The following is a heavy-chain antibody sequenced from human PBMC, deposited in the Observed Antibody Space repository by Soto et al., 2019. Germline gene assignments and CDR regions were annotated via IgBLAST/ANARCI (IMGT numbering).Heavy chain of an antibody. Sequence: VGSLRLSCAASGFTFSSYSMNWVRQAPGKGLEWVSSISSSSSYIYYADSGKGRFTISRDNAKNSLYLQMNSLRAEDTAVYYCARENYDFWSGYYYYYGMDVWGQGTTVTVSS. J-gene: IGHJ6*02. CDR2: ISSSSSYI. CDR1: GFTFSSYS. CDR3: ARENYDFWSGYYYYYGMDV. D-gene: IGHD3-3*01. V-gene: IGHV3-21*01.